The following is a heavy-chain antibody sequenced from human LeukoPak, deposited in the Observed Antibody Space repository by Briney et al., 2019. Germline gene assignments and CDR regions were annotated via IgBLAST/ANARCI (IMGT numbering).Heavy chain of an antibody. Sequence: VKPGGSLRLSCAASGFTFSSYSMNWVRQAPGKGLEWVSSISSSSYIYYADSVKGRFTISRDNAKNSLYLQMNSLRAEDTAVYYCVRDTSRGGYNFVDYWGQGTLVTVSS. J-gene: IGHJ4*02. V-gene: IGHV3-21*01. CDR2: ISSSSYI. CDR3: VRDTSRGGYNFVDY. CDR1: GFTFSSYS. D-gene: IGHD5-24*01.